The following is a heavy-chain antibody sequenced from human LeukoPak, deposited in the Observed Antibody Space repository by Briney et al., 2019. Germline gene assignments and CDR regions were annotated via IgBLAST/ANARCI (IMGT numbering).Heavy chain of an antibody. CDR1: GGSISRGGYS. CDR2: FYYSGST. D-gene: IGHD3-16*02. V-gene: IGHV4-30-4*07. CDR3: ASYVKYDYVWGSYRLDNYFDY. J-gene: IGHJ4*02. Sequence: PSETLSLTCAVSGGSISRGGYSWSWLRQPPGRGLEWIGYFYYSGSTYYNPSLKSRVTISVDASKNQFSLKLSSVTAADTAVYYCASYVKYDYVWGSYRLDNYFDYWGQGTLVTVSS.